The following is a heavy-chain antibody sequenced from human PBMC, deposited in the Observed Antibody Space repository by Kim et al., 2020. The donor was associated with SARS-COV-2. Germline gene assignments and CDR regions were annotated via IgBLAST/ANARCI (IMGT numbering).Heavy chain of an antibody. Sequence: SETLSLTCPVSGSSVSSGSYYWSWIRQPPGKGLEYIGFVYYSDNAYYNPSLMSRVTMSIDTSKNQFSLTLRSVTAADTALYYCARDPHVGWDDYWDQGT. D-gene: IGHD1-26*01. CDR2: VYYSDNA. V-gene: IGHV4-61*01. CDR3: ARDPHVGWDDY. CDR1: GSSVSSGSYY. J-gene: IGHJ4*02.